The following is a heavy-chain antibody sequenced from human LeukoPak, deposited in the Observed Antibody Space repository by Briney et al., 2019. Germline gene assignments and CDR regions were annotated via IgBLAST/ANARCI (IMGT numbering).Heavy chain of an antibody. J-gene: IGHJ4*02. V-gene: IGHV3-48*01. Sequence: GGSLRLSCAASGFTFSSCSMNWVRQAPGKGLEWVSYISSSSSTIYYADSVKGRFTISRDNAKNSLYLQMNSLRAEDTAVYYCARGATVSSNRYFDYWGQGTLVTVSS. D-gene: IGHD4-17*01. CDR2: ISSSSSTI. CDR3: ARGATVSSNRYFDY. CDR1: GFTFSSCS.